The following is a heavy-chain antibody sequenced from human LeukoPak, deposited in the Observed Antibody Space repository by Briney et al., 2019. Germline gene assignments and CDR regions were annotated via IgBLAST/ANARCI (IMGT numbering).Heavy chain of an antibody. V-gene: IGHV3-48*03. D-gene: IGHD3-22*01. Sequence: GSLRLSFAASGFSFSSFEMNWVRPAPGKGLEWVSYISSSGSPIYYADSVRGRFTISRDNAKNSLYLQMNSLRAEDTAVYYCARGYSSGYYGTFFDYWGQGTLVTVSS. J-gene: IGHJ4*02. CDR1: GFSFSSFE. CDR2: ISSSGSPI. CDR3: ARGYSSGYYGTFFDY.